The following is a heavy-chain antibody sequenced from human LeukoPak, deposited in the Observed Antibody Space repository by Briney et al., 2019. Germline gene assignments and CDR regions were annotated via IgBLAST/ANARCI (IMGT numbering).Heavy chain of an antibody. Sequence: SETLSLTCPVFDYSVNRGYCWGCFRQPPGKGLEWIGTKCHSGTTYYNPSLKSRVAISIDTSNNQFSVKVSSVTAADTAVYYCARPPPLIRGDPNFDYWGQGTLVTVSS. D-gene: IGHD3-10*01. CDR1: DYSVNRGYC. CDR3: ARPPPLIRGDPNFDY. CDR2: KCHSGTT. V-gene: IGHV4-38-2*01. J-gene: IGHJ4*02.